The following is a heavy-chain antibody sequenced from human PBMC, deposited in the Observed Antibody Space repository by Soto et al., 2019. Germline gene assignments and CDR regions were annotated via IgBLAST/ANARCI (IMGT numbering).Heavy chain of an antibody. CDR1: GFTFSSYA. J-gene: IGHJ4*02. CDR3: AHEYDFWSGYRPEY. CDR2: ISGSGGIT. V-gene: IGHV3-23*01. D-gene: IGHD3-3*01. Sequence: GGSLRLCCAASGFTFSSYAMSCVRQAPGKGLEWVSAISGSGGITYYADSVKGRFTISRDHSKNTMYLQMNSLRAEDTAVYYCAHEYDFWSGYRPEYWGQGTMVTVSS.